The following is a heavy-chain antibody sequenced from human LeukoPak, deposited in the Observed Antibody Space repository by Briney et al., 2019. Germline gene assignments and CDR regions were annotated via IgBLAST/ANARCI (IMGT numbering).Heavy chain of an antibody. CDR1: RGTFSSYG. V-gene: IGHV1-69*04. J-gene: IGHJ5*02. CDR3: ATKVIAVADHWFDP. CDR2: IIPILGIA. Sequence: ASVKVSCKASRGTFSSYGISWVRQAPGQGLEWMGRIIPILGIANYAQKFQGRVTITADKSTSTAYMELSSLRSEDTAVYYCATKVIAVADHWFDPWGQGTLVTVSS. D-gene: IGHD6-19*01.